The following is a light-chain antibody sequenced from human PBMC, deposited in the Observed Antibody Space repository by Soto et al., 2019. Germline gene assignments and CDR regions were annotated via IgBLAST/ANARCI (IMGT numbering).Light chain of an antibody. CDR3: ATWDDSLSAWV. CDR1: NSNIGNNF. CDR2: RNN. Sequence: QSVLTQPPSASGTPGQRVTISCSGSNSNIGNNFVYWYQHLPGTAPKLLIYRNNQRPSRVPDRFSGSKSGTSASLAISGLRSEDEADYYCATWDDSLSAWVFGGGTQLTVL. V-gene: IGLV1-47*01. J-gene: IGLJ3*02.